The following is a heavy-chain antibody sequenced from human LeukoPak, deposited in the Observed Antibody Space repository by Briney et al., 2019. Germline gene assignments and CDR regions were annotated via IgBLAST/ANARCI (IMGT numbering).Heavy chain of an antibody. D-gene: IGHD6-13*01. CDR1: GGTYSNDA. V-gene: IGHV1-69*04. J-gene: IGHJ4*02. CDR3: ARDDGSSRVY. Sequence: PWASVKVSCKASGGTYSNDAISWVRQAPGQGLEWMGRVIPTLGIALYAQRFKGRVTITADKSTSTAYMELSSLTFEDTAVYFCARDDGSSRVYWGQGTLVTVSS. CDR2: VIPTLGIA.